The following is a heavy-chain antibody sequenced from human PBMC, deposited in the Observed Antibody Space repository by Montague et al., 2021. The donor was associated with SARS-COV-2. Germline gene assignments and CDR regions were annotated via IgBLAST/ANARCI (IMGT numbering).Heavy chain of an antibody. CDR1: GGSFSGYY. Sequence: SETLSLTCAVDGGSFSGYYWSWIRQPPGKGLGWIGDVKDRGSTNYITAXXSRAAISVETSENQCDLKLRSVTAADTAVYFGAGGALTGGTYEFWRGYYTSPLDYWGQGTLVTVSS. V-gene: IGHV4-34*01. D-gene: IGHD3-3*01. CDR2: VKDRGST. CDR3: AGGALTGGTYEFWRGYYTSPLDY. J-gene: IGHJ4*02.